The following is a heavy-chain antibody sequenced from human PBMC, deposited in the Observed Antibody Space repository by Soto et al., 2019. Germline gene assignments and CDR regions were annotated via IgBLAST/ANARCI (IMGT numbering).Heavy chain of an antibody. CDR2: INHIGNS. CDR1: GGSFSGYY. CDR3: GRPPYDSSGYVLDY. D-gene: IGHD3-22*01. V-gene: IGHV4-34*01. Sequence: QVQLQQWGAGLLKPSETLSLTCAVYGGSFSGYYWSWIRQPPGKGMEWIGEINHIGNSNYNPSLKSRVTMSIDTSKSQFSLRLSSVTAADTAVYYCGRPPYDSSGYVLDYWGQGTLVTVSS. J-gene: IGHJ4*02.